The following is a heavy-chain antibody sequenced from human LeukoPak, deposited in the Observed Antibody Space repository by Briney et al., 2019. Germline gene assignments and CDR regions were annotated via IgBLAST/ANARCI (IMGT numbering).Heavy chain of an antibody. D-gene: IGHD1-1*01. Sequence: GASVNVSCKASGYTFTSYAMHWVRQAPGQRLEWMGWINAGNGNTKYSQKFQGRVTITRDTSASTAYMELSSLRAEDTAVYYCAREYIISRYFDYWGQGTLVTVSS. CDR2: INAGNGNT. CDR1: GYTFTSYA. J-gene: IGHJ4*02. V-gene: IGHV1-3*01. CDR3: AREYIISRYFDY.